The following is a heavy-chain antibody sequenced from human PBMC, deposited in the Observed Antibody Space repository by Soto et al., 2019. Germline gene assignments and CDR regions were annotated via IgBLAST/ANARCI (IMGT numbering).Heavy chain of an antibody. CDR2: IYFNGNT. Sequence: SETQSLPCNVSGVSISDTSYYWGWIRQPPGKGLEWIGAIYFNGNTFYNPSLKSRLTISVDTSKNQCSLRLTSVTDADTDLYYCARQGSYWGQGTLVTVSS. CDR1: GVSISDTSYY. V-gene: IGHV4-39*01. J-gene: IGHJ4*02. CDR3: ARQGSY.